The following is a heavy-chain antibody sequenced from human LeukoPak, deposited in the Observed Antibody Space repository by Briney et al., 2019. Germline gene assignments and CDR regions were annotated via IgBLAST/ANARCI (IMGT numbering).Heavy chain of an antibody. V-gene: IGHV1-2*02. CDR3: ARGRGYCSSTSCYSLWFDP. CDR2: INPNSGGT. CDR1: GYTFPGYY. Sequence: VGSVEVSRQASGYTFPGYYMHWVRPAPGQGLEWMGWINPNSGGTNYAQKFQGRVTMTRDTSNSTAYIELSRLRSDDTAVYYCARGRGYCSSTSCYSLWFDPWGQGTLVTVSS. J-gene: IGHJ5*02. D-gene: IGHD2-2*02.